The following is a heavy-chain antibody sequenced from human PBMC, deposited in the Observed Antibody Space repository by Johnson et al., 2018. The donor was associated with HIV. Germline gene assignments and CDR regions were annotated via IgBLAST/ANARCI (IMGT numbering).Heavy chain of an antibody. V-gene: IGHV3-20*04. CDR2: INWNGGST. CDR3: TTAIVIDAFDI. J-gene: IGHJ3*02. D-gene: IGHD3-16*02. CDR1: GFSFDDYG. Sequence: VQLVESGGRVVRPGGSLTLSCAASGFSFDDYGMSWVRQVPGKGLEWVSGINWNGGSTGYADSVKGRFTISRDDSKNTLFLQMSSLKTDDTAVYYCTTAIVIDAFDIWGQGTMVTVSS.